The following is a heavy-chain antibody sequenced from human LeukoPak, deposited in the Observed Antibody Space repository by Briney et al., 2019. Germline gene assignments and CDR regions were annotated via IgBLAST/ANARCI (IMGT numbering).Heavy chain of an antibody. J-gene: IGHJ4*02. D-gene: IGHD3-10*01. CDR2: LNQDGSEK. Sequence: PGGSLRLSCAASGFTFSSYWMSWVRQAPGKGLEWVANLNQDGSEKYYVDSVKGRFTISRDNAQNSLYLQMNSLRAEDTAVYYCARPMNTEGSGSHYRPLDYWGQGTLATVSS. CDR3: ARPMNTEGSGSHYRPLDY. V-gene: IGHV3-7*01. CDR1: GFTFSSYW.